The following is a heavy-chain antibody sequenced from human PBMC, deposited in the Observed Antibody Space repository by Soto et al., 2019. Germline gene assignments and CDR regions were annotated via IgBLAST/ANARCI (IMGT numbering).Heavy chain of an antibody. J-gene: IGHJ5*02. CDR1: GGSFSGYY. Sequence: PSETLSLTCAVYGGSFSGYYWSWIRQPPGKGLEWIGEINHSGSTNYNPSLKSRVTISVDTSKNQFSLKLSSVTAADTAVYYCARGSWFEPWGQGTLVTVSS. V-gene: IGHV4-34*01. CDR3: ARGSWFEP. CDR2: INHSGST.